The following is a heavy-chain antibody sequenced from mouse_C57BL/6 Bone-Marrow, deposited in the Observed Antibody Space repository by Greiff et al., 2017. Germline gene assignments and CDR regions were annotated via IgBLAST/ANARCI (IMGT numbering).Heavy chain of an antibody. CDR2: IDPSDSYT. CDR3: AKGSSYSFAY. CDR1: GYTFTSYW. Sequence: QVQLQQPGAELVMPGASVKLSCKASGYTFTSYWMHWVKQRPGQGLEWIGEIDPSDSYTNYNQKFKGKSTLTVDKSSSTAYMQLSSLTSEDSAVYYCAKGSSYSFAYWGQGTLVTVSA. D-gene: IGHD1-1*01. V-gene: IGHV1-69*01. J-gene: IGHJ3*01.